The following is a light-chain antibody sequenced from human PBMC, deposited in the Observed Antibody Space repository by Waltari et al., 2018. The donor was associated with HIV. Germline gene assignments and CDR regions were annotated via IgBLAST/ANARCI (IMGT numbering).Light chain of an antibody. Sequence: QSVLTQPPSVSAAPGQRVTVSCSGSSSNIGYNSVSWYQHLPGAAPKLLISENAQRPSGIPDRFAASKSDTSATLGISGPQTGDEADYYCQVWDSDLNAVVFGGGTRVTVL. J-gene: IGLJ3*02. CDR1: SSNIGYNS. CDR3: QVWDSDLNAVV. CDR2: ENA. V-gene: IGLV1-51*02.